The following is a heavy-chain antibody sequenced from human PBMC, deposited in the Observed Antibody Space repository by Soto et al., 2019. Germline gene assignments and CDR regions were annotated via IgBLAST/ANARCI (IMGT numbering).Heavy chain of an antibody. Sequence: ASVKVSCKASAGTFPHYGLSWVRQAPGQGLEWIGGIIPVLASTTYAQNFQGRVSIIADASTNTVYMELGSLRSDDTAVYYCACNWGNSLKNWLDPGARAPWSPSPQ. CDR3: ACNWGNSLKNWLDP. D-gene: IGHD7-27*01. CDR1: AGTFPHYG. CDR2: IIPVLAST. V-gene: IGHV1-69*13. J-gene: IGHJ5*02.